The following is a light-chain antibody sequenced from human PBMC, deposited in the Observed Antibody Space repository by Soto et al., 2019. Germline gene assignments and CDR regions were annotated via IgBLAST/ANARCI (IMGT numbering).Light chain of an antibody. V-gene: IGKV3-11*01. Sequence: EILLTQSPSTLSLSPGERATLSCGASQSVSSHLAWYQQKPGQAPRLLIYDASNRATGIPARFSGSGSGTAFTLTISSPEPEDFAVYYCQQRSNWITFGQGTRLEIK. CDR1: QSVSSH. J-gene: IGKJ5*01. CDR3: QQRSNWIT. CDR2: DAS.